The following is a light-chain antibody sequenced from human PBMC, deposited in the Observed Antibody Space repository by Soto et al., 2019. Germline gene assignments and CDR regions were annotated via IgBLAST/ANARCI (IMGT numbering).Light chain of an antibody. CDR1: QSVSSN. V-gene: IGKV3-15*01. CDR2: GAS. Sequence: EIVMTQSPATLSVSPGERATLSCRASQSVSSNLAWYQQKPGQAPRLLIYGASTMATGIPDRFSGSGSGTEFTLTISSLQSEDFAVYYCQHYNNWPRTFGQGTKVELK. J-gene: IGKJ1*01. CDR3: QHYNNWPRT.